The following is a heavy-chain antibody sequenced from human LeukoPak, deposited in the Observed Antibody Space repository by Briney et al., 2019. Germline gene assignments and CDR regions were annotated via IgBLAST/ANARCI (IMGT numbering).Heavy chain of an antibody. J-gene: IGHJ3*02. D-gene: IGHD4-23*01. CDR2: ISSGGSTI. Sequence: GGSLRLSCAASGFTFSSYEMNWVRQAPGKGLEWVSYISSGGSTIYYPDSVKGRFTISRDNAKNSLYLQMNSLRAEDTAGYFCARAWTRGNSDAFDIWGQGTMVTVSS. CDR3: ARAWTRGNSDAFDI. CDR1: GFTFSSYE. V-gene: IGHV3-48*03.